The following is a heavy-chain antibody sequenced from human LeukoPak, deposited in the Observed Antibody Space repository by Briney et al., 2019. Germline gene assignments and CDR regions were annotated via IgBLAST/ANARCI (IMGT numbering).Heavy chain of an antibody. CDR2: IDFDGSGT. CDR1: GFTFSSYW. D-gene: IGHD3-22*01. V-gene: IGHV3-74*01. CDR3: ARIEDRGAAFDS. Sequence: GGSLRLSCAASGFTFSSYWMHWVRQAPGKGLVWVSRIDFDGSGTPYADSVRGRFTISRDNAKNTLYLQMNSLRAEDTAVYYCARIEDRGAAFDSWGQGTLVTVSS. J-gene: IGHJ4*02.